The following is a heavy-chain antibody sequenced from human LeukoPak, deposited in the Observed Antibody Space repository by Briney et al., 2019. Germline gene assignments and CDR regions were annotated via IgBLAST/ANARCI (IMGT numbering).Heavy chain of an antibody. CDR2: INHSGST. Sequence: SEALSLTFAGYGGSFRGYYWSGIRQPPGKGLEGIGVINHSGSTNYNPSLKSRVTISVDTSKNQFSLKLSSVTAADTAVYYCASGQQLVEYYYYGMDVWGQGTTVTVSS. CDR3: ASGQQLVEYYYYGMDV. D-gene: IGHD6-13*01. CDR1: GGSFRGYY. V-gene: IGHV4-34*01. J-gene: IGHJ6*02.